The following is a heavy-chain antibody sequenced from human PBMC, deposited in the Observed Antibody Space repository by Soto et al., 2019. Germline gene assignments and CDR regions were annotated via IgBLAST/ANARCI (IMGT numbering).Heavy chain of an antibody. V-gene: IGHV3-15*01. CDR1: GFTFSNAW. CDR2: IKSKTDGGTT. CDR3: TRGRYDSSGYYYSDAFDI. D-gene: IGHD3-22*01. Sequence: RRLSCAASGFTFSNAWMSWVRQAPGKGLEWVGRIKSKTDGGTTDYAAPVKGRFTISRDDSKNTLYLQMNSLKTEDTAVYYCTRGRYDSSGYYYSDAFDIWGQGTMVTVSS. J-gene: IGHJ3*02.